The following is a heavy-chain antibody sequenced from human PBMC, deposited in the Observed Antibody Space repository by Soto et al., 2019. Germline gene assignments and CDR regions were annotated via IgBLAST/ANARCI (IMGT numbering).Heavy chain of an antibody. V-gene: IGHV1-69*05. CDR3: ARVLEMATVFDAFDI. Sequence: SVKVSCKASGGTFSSYAISWVRQAPGQGLEWMGGIIPIFGTANYAQKLQGRVTMTTDTSTSTAYMELRSLRSDDTAVYYCARVLEMATVFDAFDIWGQGTMVTVSS. D-gene: IGHD4-4*01. J-gene: IGHJ3*02. CDR1: GGTFSSYA. CDR2: IIPIFGTA.